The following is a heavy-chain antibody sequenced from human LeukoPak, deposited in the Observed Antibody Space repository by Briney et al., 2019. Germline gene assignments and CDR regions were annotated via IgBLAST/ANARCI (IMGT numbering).Heavy chain of an antibody. D-gene: IGHD6-13*01. Sequence: GASVKVSCKASGGTFSSYAIRWVRQAPGQGLEWMGRIIPILGIANYAQKFQGRVTITADKSTSTAYMELSSLRSEDTAVYYCARDLRTRYSSSWYAGRNFDYWGQGTLVTVSS. CDR2: IIPILGIA. CDR1: GGTFSSYA. V-gene: IGHV1-69*04. CDR3: ARDLRTRYSSSWYAGRNFDY. J-gene: IGHJ4*02.